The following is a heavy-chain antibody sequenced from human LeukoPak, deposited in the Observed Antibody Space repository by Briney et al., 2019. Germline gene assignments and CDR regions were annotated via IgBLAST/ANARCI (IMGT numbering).Heavy chain of an antibody. D-gene: IGHD3-10*01. Sequence: GASVKVSCKASGYTFKYYGIMWGRQAPGQGLEWMGWISPYSGDTNYAQKLQGRVTMTTDTSTSTAYMELRSLISDDTAVYYCAREGYGSGSYRDYYFMDVWGKGTTVTISS. CDR1: GYTFKYYG. J-gene: IGHJ6*03. CDR3: AREGYGSGSYRDYYFMDV. CDR2: ISPYSGDT. V-gene: IGHV1-18*01.